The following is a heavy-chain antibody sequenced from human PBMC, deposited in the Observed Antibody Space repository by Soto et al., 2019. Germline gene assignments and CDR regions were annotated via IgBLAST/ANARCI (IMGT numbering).Heavy chain of an antibody. CDR2: INAGNGNT. CDR3: ANDWRLNDISGLEAFEI. D-gene: IGHD3-22*01. CDR1: GYTFTSYA. J-gene: IGHJ3*02. Sequence: ASVKVSCKASGYTFTSYAMHWVRQAPGQRLEWMGWINAGNGNTKYSQKFQGRVTISRDNSEKTLSLHMNSLTVEDTAVYYCANDWRLNDISGLEAFEIRGPGTMVTVSS. V-gene: IGHV1-3*01.